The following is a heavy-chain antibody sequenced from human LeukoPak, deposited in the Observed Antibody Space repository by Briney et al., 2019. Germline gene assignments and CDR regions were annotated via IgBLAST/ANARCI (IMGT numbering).Heavy chain of an antibody. Sequence: PSETLSLTCTASGGSISSYYWRWIRQPPGKGLEWIGYIYYSGSTNYNPSLKSRVTISVDTSKNQFSLKMSSVTAADTAVYYCARELDNWFDPWGQGTLVTVSS. CDR1: GGSISSYY. CDR2: IYYSGST. V-gene: IGHV4-59*01. CDR3: ARELDNWFDP. J-gene: IGHJ5*02.